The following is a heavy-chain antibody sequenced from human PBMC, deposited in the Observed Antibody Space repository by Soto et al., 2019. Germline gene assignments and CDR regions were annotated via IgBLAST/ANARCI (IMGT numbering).Heavy chain of an antibody. Sequence: QVRLVESGGGVVQPGRSLRLSCAASGFNFGVFGMHWVRQAPGKGLEWLXVLSYEGSEEYYADSVRGRFTISRDNSKNTLFLQMDSLRVDDTGVYYCALTRRSSLXXXXGPGFEYWGQGTLVTVS. J-gene: IGHJ4*02. V-gene: IGHV3-30*03. CDR2: LSYEGSEE. CDR3: ALTRRSSLXXXXGPGFEY. CDR1: GFNFGVFG.